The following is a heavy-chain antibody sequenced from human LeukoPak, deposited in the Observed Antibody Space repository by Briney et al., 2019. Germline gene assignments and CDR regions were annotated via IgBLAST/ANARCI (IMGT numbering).Heavy chain of an antibody. Sequence: PSETLSLTCAVYGGSFSGHYWSWIRQPPGKGLEWIGEVNHSGSTNYNPSLKSRVTISADTSKNQFSLKLSSVTAADTAVYYCASRYSYSDYWGQGTLVTVSS. J-gene: IGHJ4*02. CDR2: VNHSGST. D-gene: IGHD5-24*01. CDR1: GGSFSGHY. V-gene: IGHV4-34*01. CDR3: ASRYSYSDY.